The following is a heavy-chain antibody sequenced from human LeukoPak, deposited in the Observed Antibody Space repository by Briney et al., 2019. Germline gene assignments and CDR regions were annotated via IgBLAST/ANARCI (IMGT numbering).Heavy chain of an antibody. J-gene: IGHJ4*02. CDR1: GFTVSSNY. Sequence: GGSLRLSCAASGFTVSSNYMSWIRQAPGKGLEWVSVIYSGGNTYYADSVKGRFTISRDNSKNTLYLQMNSLRAEDTAVYYCATDISYYDSSGYYSSDYWGQGTLVTVSS. CDR3: ATDISYYDSSGYYSSDY. V-gene: IGHV3-53*01. D-gene: IGHD3-22*01. CDR2: IYSGGNT.